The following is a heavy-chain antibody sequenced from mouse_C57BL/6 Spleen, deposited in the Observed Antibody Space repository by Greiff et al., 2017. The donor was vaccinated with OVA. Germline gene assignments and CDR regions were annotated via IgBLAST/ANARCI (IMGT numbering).Heavy chain of an antibody. CDR1: GFTFSSYG. Sequence: EVHLVESGGDLVKPGGSLKLSCAASGFTFSSYGMSWVRQTPDKRLEWVATISSGGSYTYYPDSVKGRFTISRDTAKNTLYLQMSSLKSEDTAMYYCARHSYDEAYYYALDYWGQGTSVTVSS. CDR3: ARHSYDEAYYYALDY. V-gene: IGHV5-6*01. J-gene: IGHJ4*01. CDR2: ISSGGSYT. D-gene: IGHD2-12*01.